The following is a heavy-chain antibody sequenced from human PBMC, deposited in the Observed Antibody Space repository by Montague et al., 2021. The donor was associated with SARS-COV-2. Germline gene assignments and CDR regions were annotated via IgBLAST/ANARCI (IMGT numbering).Heavy chain of an antibody. CDR3: ARDQGYNWNYYYYYGMDV. V-gene: IGHV4-39*07. CDR2: IYYSGST. J-gene: IGHJ6*02. D-gene: IGHD1-20*01. CDR1: GGSISRSSYY. Sequence: SETLSLTCTVSGGSISRSSYYWGWIHQPPGKGLEWIGSIYYSGSTYYNPSLKSRVTISVDTSKNQFSLKLSSVTAADTAVYYCARDQGYNWNYYYYYGMDVWGQGTTVTVSS.